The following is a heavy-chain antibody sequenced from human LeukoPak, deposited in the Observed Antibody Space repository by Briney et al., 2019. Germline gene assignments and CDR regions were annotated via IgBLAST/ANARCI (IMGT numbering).Heavy chain of an antibody. D-gene: IGHD3-10*01. CDR2: IYYSGST. CDR1: GGSISRSTYY. CDR3: ARVIPRSGSYNWFDP. J-gene: IGHJ5*02. Sequence: KPSETLSLTCTVSGGSISRSTYYWGWIRQPPGKGLEWIGSIYYSGSTYYNPSLKSRVTISVDTSKNQFSLKLSSVTAADTAVYYCARVIPRSGSYNWFDPWGQGTLVTVSS. V-gene: IGHV4-39*07.